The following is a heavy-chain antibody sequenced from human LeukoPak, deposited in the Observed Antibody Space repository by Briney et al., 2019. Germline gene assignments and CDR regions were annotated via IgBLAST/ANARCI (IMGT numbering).Heavy chain of an antibody. J-gene: IGHJ4*02. D-gene: IGHD5-12*01. Sequence: PSETLSLTCTVSGDSISSDPYYWGWIRQPPGKGLEWIGNIHYTGIIYYNSSLKSRVTISVDTSKNQFSLTLISMTAADTAVYYCARHGAIVAADTTPDYWGQGTLVSVSS. CDR1: GDSISSDPYY. CDR3: ARHGAIVAADTTPDY. V-gene: IGHV4-39*01. CDR2: IHYTGII.